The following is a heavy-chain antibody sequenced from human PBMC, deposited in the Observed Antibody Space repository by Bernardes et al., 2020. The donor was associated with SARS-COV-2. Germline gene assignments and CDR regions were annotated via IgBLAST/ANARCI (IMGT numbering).Heavy chain of an antibody. D-gene: IGHD6-19*01. Sequence: ASVKVSCMASGYTFTGYYMHWVRQAPGQGLEWMGWINPNSGGTNYAQKFQGRVTMTRDTSISTAYMELSRLRSDDTAVYYCARDFAVAATAAYDYWGQGTLVTVSS. CDR1: GYTFTGYY. V-gene: IGHV1-2*02. CDR2: INPNSGGT. CDR3: ARDFAVAATAAYDY. J-gene: IGHJ4*02.